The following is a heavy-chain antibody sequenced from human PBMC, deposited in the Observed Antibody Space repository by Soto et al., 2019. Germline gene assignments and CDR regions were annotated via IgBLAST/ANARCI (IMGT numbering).Heavy chain of an antibody. CDR1: GFTFSSYG. CDR3: ARDQEQWLLVGKFDY. CDR2: IWYDGSNK. Sequence: GGSLRLSCAASGFTFSSYGMHWVRQAPGKGLEWVAVIWYDGSNKYYADSVKGRFTISRDNSKNTLYLQMNSLRAEDTAVYYCARDQEQWLLVGKFDYWGQGTLVTVSS. V-gene: IGHV3-33*01. D-gene: IGHD6-19*01. J-gene: IGHJ4*02.